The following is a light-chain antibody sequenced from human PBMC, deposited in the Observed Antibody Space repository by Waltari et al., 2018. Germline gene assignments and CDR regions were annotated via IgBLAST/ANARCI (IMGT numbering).Light chain of an antibody. CDR1: SSDIGAYDF. J-gene: IGLJ2*01. V-gene: IGLV2-14*03. Sequence: QPALTQPASVSGSPGPSITISCTGTSSDIGAYDFVSWYQQHPGRAPNLIIYNVFTRPAGVSSRFSDCESGNTASLTISGLQAEDEADYFCSSFSDSRPLVGGGTKVTVL. CDR3: SSFSDSRPL. CDR2: NVF.